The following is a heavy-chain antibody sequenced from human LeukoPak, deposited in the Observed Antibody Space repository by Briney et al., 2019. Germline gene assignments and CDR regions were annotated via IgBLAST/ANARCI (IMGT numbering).Heavy chain of an antibody. CDR3: ARVGRGYSGYDDYLFDP. CDR1: GGSISSYY. J-gene: IGHJ5*02. CDR2: IYYSGST. Sequence: SETLSLTCTVSGGSISSYYWSWIRQPPGKGLEWIGYIYYSGSTNYNPSLKSRVTISVDTSKNQFSLKLSSVTAVDTAVYYCARVGRGYSGYDDYLFDPWGQGTLVTVSS. D-gene: IGHD5-12*01. V-gene: IGHV4-59*01.